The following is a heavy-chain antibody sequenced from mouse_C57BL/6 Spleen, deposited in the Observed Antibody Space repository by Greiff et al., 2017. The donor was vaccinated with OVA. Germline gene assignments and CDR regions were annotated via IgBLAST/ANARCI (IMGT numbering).Heavy chain of an antibody. V-gene: IGHV1-55*01. D-gene: IGHD2-4*01. CDR3: ARGDYAESWFAY. J-gene: IGHJ3*01. CDR1: GYTFTSYW. Sequence: VQLQQPGAELVKPGASVKMSCKASGYTFTSYWITWVKQRPGQGLEWIGDIYPGSGSTNYNEKFKSKATLTVDTSSSTAYMQLSSLTSEDSAVYYCARGDYAESWFAYWGQGTLVTVSA. CDR2: IYPGSGST.